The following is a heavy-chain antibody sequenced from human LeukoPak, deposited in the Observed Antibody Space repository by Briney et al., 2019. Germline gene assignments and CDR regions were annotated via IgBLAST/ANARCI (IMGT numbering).Heavy chain of an antibody. Sequence: AGRSLSLSCAASGFTFISYWMHWVRQPPGEGLVWVSWIDGDRSYKRYAAYVKGRLTIYKDTTKNTLYMQIMSLRAEDTAVYYCERGQNYYDSSAYYYWGQGTLVTVSS. V-gene: IGHV3-74*01. CDR3: ERGQNYYDSSAYYY. J-gene: IGHJ4*02. D-gene: IGHD3-22*01. CDR1: GFTFISYW. CDR2: IDGDRSYK.